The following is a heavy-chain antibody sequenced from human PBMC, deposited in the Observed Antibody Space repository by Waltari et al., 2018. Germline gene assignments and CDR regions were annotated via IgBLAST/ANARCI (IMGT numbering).Heavy chain of an antibody. D-gene: IGHD6-13*01. J-gene: IGHJ4*02. Sequence: EVHLVESGGGLVQPGGSLRLSCAASGFTLRGYELNCVRQAPGKGLEWISYISSTGETIYYADSVKGRFTISRDNAKNTLYLQMKRLRADDTALYYCARGIAADGGGGYWGQGILVTVSS. CDR2: ISSTGETI. V-gene: IGHV3-48*03. CDR3: ARGIAADGGGGY. CDR1: GFTLRGYE.